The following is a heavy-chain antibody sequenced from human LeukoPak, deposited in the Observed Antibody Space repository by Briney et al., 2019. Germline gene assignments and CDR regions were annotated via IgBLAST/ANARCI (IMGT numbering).Heavy chain of an antibody. CDR1: GFTFTSYW. CDR2: IKQDGSEK. J-gene: IGHJ4*02. V-gene: IGHV3-7*01. CDR3: ARDRRDNYGYNY. Sequence: PGGSLRLSCAASGFTFTSYWMSWVRQVSGKGLEWVANIKQDGSEKYYVDSVKGRFTISRDNAKNSLYLQMNSLRAEDTAVYYCARDRRDNYGYNYWGQGTLVTVSS. D-gene: IGHD5-18*01.